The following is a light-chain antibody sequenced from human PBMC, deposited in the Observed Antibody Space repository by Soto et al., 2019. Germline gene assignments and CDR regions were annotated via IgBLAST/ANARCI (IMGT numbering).Light chain of an antibody. J-gene: IGKJ5*01. CDR3: QQYNNWPPIT. CDR2: AAS. Sequence: TGLTQSAGTVSLSPGDRATLPCRASQCVSSYKLAWYQQKPGQAPRLLIYAASSRATGIPDRFSGSGSGADFTLTINCLHSEDFAVYYCQQYNNWPPITFGQGTRLEIK. CDR1: QCVSSYK. V-gene: IGKV3-20*01.